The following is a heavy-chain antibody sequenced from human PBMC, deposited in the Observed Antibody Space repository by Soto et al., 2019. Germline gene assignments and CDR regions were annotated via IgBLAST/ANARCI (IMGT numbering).Heavy chain of an antibody. D-gene: IGHD6-19*01. CDR3: ARAGGLGAVAVDY. Sequence: QLQLQESGSGLVKPSQTLSPTCAVSGGSISSGGYSWSWIRQPPGKGLEWIGYIYHSGSTYYNPSLKSRVTISVDRSKTQFSLKLSSVTAADTAVYYCARAGGLGAVAVDYWGQGTLVTVSS. CDR1: GGSISSGGYS. CDR2: IYHSGST. V-gene: IGHV4-30-2*01. J-gene: IGHJ4*02.